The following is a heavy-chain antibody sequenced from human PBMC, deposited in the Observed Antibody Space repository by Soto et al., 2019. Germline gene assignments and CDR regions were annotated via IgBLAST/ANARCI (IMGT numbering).Heavy chain of an antibody. CDR2: VYTSGST. D-gene: IGHD5-12*01. CDR3: ARDRPIVATSGYGMDV. V-gene: IGHV4-4*07. CDR1: GGSISSYY. J-gene: IGHJ6*02. Sequence: QVQLQESGPGLVKPSETLSLTCAVSGGSISSYYWSWIRQPAGKGLEWIGRVYTSGSTNYNPSLKSRVTMSGDTSKNQFSLKLSSVTAADTAVYYCARDRPIVATSGYGMDVWGQGTTVTVSS.